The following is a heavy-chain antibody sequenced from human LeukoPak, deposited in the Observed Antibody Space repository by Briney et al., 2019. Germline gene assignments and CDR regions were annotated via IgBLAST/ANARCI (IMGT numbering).Heavy chain of an antibody. CDR3: ARGSMVRGVTPLDY. J-gene: IGHJ4*02. CDR2: ISGSGGST. Sequence: GGSLRLSCAASGFTSSSYSMNWVRQAPGKGLEWVSAISGSGGSTYYADSVKGRFTISRDNSKNTLYLQMNSLRAEDTAVYYCARGSMVRGVTPLDYWGQGTLVTVSS. D-gene: IGHD3-10*01. V-gene: IGHV3-23*01. CDR1: GFTSSSYS.